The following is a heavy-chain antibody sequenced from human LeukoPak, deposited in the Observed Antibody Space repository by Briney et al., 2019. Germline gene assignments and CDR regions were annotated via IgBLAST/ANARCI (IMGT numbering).Heavy chain of an antibody. D-gene: IGHD2-2*01. CDR3: VKGGSTAMRASYFDY. V-gene: IGHV3-64D*06. CDR1: GFTFSSYA. CDR2: ISSDGGST. Sequence: GGSLRPSCSASGFTFSSYAMHWVRQAPGKGLEYVSAISSDGGSTYYADSVKGRFTISRDNSKNTLYLQMSSLRAEDTAVYYCVKGGSTAMRASYFDYWGQGTLVTVSS. J-gene: IGHJ4*02.